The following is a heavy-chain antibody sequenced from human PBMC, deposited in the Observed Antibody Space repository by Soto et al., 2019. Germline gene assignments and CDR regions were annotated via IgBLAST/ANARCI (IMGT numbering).Heavy chain of an antibody. J-gene: IGHJ4*02. CDR2: VIPVFNTS. D-gene: IGHD4-17*01. CDR1: GGAFGRYS. CDR3: SPGDEMTAVTIFEY. V-gene: IGHV1-69*01. Sequence: QVQLEQSGPEVKRPGTSVKVSCKASGGAFGRYSVSWVRQAPGQGLEWIGGVIPVFNTSNYSLKFQGRVDISADEYTCTVFMELSSLRSEDTARYYCSPGDEMTAVTIFEYWGEGTLVTFSS.